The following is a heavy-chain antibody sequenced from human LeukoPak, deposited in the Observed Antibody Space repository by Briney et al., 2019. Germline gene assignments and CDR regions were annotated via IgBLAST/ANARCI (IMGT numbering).Heavy chain of an antibody. D-gene: IGHD3-9*01. CDR1: GGSISSGGYY. CDR2: IYYSGST. CDR3: ARGALDWSHAFDI. V-gene: IGHV4-31*03. Sequence: SETLSLTCTVSGGSISSGGYYWNRIRQHPGKGLEWIGYIYYSGSTYYNPSLKSRVTISADTSKNQFSLKLSSVTAADTAVYYCARGALDWSHAFDIWGQGTMVTVSS. J-gene: IGHJ3*02.